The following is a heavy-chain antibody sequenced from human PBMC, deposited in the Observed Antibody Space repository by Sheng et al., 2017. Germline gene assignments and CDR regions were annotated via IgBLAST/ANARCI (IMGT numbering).Heavy chain of an antibody. J-gene: IGHJ4*02. D-gene: IGHD6-19*01. CDR3: AAANHSGPTY. CDR2: INHSGST. CDR1: GGSFSGYY. V-gene: IGHV4-34*01. Sequence: QVQLQQWGAGLLKPSETLSLTCAVYGGSFSGYYWSWIRQPPGKGLEWIGEINHSGSTNYNPSLKSRVTISVDTSKNQFSLKLSSVTAADTAVYYCAAANHSGPTYWGQGTLVTVSS.